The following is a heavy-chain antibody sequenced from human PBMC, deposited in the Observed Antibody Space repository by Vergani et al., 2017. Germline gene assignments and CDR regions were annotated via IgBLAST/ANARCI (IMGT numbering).Heavy chain of an antibody. CDR3: ERAPHSYDYVWWSYRPTRHSYDC. J-gene: IGHJ4*02. Sequence: QVQLQESGPGLVKASETLSITCTVSGGSFSSYYWSRIRQPPGKGLGWIGYIYYSGSTNYNPSLKSRVTISVDTSKYQFSLWLSSVTAADTAVYYCERAPHSYDYVWWSYRPTRHSYDCWGQGTLVTVSA. D-gene: IGHD3-16*02. CDR2: IYYSGST. V-gene: IGHV4-59*01. CDR1: GGSFSSYY.